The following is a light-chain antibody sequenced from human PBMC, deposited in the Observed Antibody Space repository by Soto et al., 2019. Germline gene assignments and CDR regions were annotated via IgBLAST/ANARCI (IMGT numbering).Light chain of an antibody. V-gene: IGKV1-5*03. Sequence: DIQMTQSPSTPSASVGARVTITFSASQSISRSLAWYQKKPGKAPKLLIQKALSLARAPPPRTSGSGSATEFTLTIISLQADDFASYYCQLHNSFSNSFGQGTRLEIK. CDR2: KAL. CDR3: QLHNSFSNS. CDR1: QSISRS. J-gene: IGKJ5*01.